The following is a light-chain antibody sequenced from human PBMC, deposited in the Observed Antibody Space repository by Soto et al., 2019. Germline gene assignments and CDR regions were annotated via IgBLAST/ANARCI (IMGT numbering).Light chain of an antibody. CDR2: GST. CDR3: QLYGVSSPRVT. V-gene: IGKV3-20*01. J-gene: IGKJ5*01. CDR1: QSVSSSH. Sequence: EIVLTQSPGTLSLSPGERATLSCRASQSVSSSHLAWFQQRPGQAPRLLIYGSTNRIIGIPDRFSGSVSGTDFTLTISRLEPEDFAVYYCQLYGVSSPRVTFGQGTRLEIK.